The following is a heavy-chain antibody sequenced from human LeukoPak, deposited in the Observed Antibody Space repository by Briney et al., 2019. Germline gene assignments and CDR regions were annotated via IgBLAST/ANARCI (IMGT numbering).Heavy chain of an antibody. CDR1: GGTFSSYA. CDR3: ARGHYYDSSGYVLYFDY. V-gene: IGHV1-69*13. Sequence: ASVKVSCKASGGTFSSYAISWVRQAPGQGLEWMGGIIPIFGTANYAQKFQGRVTITADESTSTAYMELSSLRSEDTAVYYCARGHYYDSSGYVLYFDYWGQGTLVTVSS. D-gene: IGHD3-22*01. J-gene: IGHJ4*02. CDR2: IIPIFGTA.